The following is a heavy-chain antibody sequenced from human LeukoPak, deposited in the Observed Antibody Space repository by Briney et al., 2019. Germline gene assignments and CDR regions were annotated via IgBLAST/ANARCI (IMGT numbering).Heavy chain of an antibody. V-gene: IGHV4-39*01. D-gene: IGHD3-22*01. CDR2: LYYSGST. CDR1: VGSISSSRYY. J-gene: IGHJ4*02. CDR3: ARLHGRNYYDSSGYYYYFDY. Sequence: SETLSLTCIVSVGSISSSRYYWVWIRHPPGKGLEWIGSLYYSGSTYYNPSLKSRVTISVDTSKNQFSLKLSSVTAADTAVYYCARLHGRNYYDSSGYYYYFDYWGQGTLVTVSS.